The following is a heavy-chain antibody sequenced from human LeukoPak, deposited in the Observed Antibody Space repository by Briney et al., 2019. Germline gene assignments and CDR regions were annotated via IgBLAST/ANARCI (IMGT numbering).Heavy chain of an antibody. CDR3: ARSPPRGDFDY. V-gene: IGHV3-53*01. CDR1: GFTFSSYA. J-gene: IGHJ4*02. CDR2: IYSGGST. D-gene: IGHD3-10*01. Sequence: GGSLRLSCAASGFTFSSYAMSWVRQAPGKGLEWVSVIYSGGSTYYADSVKGRFTISRDNSKNTLYLQMNSLRAEDTAVYYCARSPPRGDFDYWGQGTLVTVSS.